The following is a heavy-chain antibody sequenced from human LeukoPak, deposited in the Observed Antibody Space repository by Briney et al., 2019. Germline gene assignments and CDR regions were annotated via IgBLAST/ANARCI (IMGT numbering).Heavy chain of an antibody. J-gene: IGHJ3*02. V-gene: IGHV3-21*06. CDR1: GFSFSSYT. CDR2: IIGTSEM. D-gene: IGHD6-13*01. Sequence: GGSLRLSCAASGFSFSSYTMNWVRLAPGRGLEWVSSIIGTSEMHYADSVKGGFTVSRDNDKNSLFLQLYSLSVEDTAVYYCTRAIIVALGTGPFDIWGQGTVVTVSS. CDR3: TRAIIVALGTGPFDI.